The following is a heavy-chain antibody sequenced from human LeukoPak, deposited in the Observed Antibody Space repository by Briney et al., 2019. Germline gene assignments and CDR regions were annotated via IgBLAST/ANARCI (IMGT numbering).Heavy chain of an antibody. V-gene: IGHV4-4*09. J-gene: IGHJ6*03. Sequence: SETLSLTCTVSGGSISSYYWSWIRQPPGKGLEWIGYIYTSGSTNYNPSLKSRVTISVDTSKNQFSLKLSSVTAADTAVYYRARTLSYGQYYYMDVWGKGTTVTVSS. CDR2: IYTSGST. CDR1: GGSISSYY. CDR3: ARTLSYGQYYYMDV. D-gene: IGHD5-18*01.